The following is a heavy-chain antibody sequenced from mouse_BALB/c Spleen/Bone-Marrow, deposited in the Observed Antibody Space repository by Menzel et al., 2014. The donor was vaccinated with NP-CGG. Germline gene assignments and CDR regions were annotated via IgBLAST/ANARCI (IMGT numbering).Heavy chain of an antibody. V-gene: IGHV2-9*02. CDR3: ARAGTFDY. Sequence: VHLVESGPGLVAPSQSLSITCTVSGFSLTSYGVHWVRQPPGKGLEWLGVIWAGGNTNYNSALMSRLSISKDNSKSQVFLKMNSPQTDDTAMYYCARAGTFDYWGQGTTLTVSS. J-gene: IGHJ2*01. D-gene: IGHD2-14*01. CDR2: IWAGGNT. CDR1: GFSLTSYG.